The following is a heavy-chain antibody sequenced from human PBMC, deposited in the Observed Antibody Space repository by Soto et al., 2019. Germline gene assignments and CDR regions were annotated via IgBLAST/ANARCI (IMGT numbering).Heavy chain of an antibody. J-gene: IGHJ6*03. Sequence: QVQLQESGPGLVKPSETLSLTCTVSGGSISSYYWSWIRQPPGKGLEWIGYIYYSGSTNYNPSLKSRVTISVDTSKNQFSLKLSSVTAADTAVYYCARRGFGELLYDYGYYYYMDVWGKGTTVTVSS. D-gene: IGHD3-10*01. CDR1: GGSISSYY. V-gene: IGHV4-59*08. CDR2: IYYSGST. CDR3: ARRGFGELLYDYGYYYYMDV.